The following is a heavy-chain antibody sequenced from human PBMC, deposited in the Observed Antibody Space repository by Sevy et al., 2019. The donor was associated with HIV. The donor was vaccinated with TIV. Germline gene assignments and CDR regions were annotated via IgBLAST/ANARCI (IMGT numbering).Heavy chain of an antibody. CDR2: IWNDRSNK. J-gene: IGHJ3*02. D-gene: IGHD3-22*01. CDR3: ASLPNNYYDTSGSSGDDALDI. CDR1: GFTFSIYG. V-gene: IGHV3-33*01. Sequence: GGSLRLSCAAYGFTFSIYGMHWVRQAPGKGLEWVAVIWNDRSNKHYADSVKGRFTISRDNAKNTLYLQMNSLRVEDTAVYYCASLPNNYYDTSGSSGDDALDIWGQGTMVTVSS.